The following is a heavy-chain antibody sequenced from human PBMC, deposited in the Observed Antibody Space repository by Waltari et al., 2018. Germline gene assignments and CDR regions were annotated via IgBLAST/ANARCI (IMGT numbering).Heavy chain of an antibody. Sequence: QVQLQQWGAGLLKPSETLSLTCAVYGGSFSGYYWSWIRQPPGKGLEWIGEINHSGSTNYNPYLKSRVTISVETSKNQFSLKLSSVTAADTAVYYCARGRNDFWSGYYTKNWFDPWGQGTLVTVSS. V-gene: IGHV4-34*01. J-gene: IGHJ5*02. CDR1: GGSFSGYY. D-gene: IGHD3-3*01. CDR3: ARGRNDFWSGYYTKNWFDP. CDR2: INHSGST.